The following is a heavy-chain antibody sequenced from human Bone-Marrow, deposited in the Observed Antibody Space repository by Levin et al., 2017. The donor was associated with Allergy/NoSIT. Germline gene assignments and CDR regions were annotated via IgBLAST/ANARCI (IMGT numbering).Heavy chain of an antibody. CDR1: GFSFNNNW. CDR2: INTDGSST. J-gene: IGHJ4*01. V-gene: IGHV3-74*01. D-gene: IGHD2-15*01. Sequence: PGGSLRLSCAASGFSFNNNWMEWVRQAPGKGLVWVAHINTDGSSTNYADSVKGRFTISRDNAKNTLYLQMNSLRVEDTAVYYCADIGADYCGHGTLVTVSS. CDR3: ADIGADY.